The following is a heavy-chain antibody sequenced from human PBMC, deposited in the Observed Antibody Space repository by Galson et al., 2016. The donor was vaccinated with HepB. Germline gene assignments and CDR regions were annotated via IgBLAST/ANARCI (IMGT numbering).Heavy chain of an antibody. Sequence: SLRLSCAASGFTFSSFGIHWVRQAPGKGLEWVAVISYDGSNKYYADFVKGRFTISRDNSKNTVYLQMNSLRADDTAVYYCAKTSAAAGTVGFDEWGQGTLVTVSS. J-gene: IGHJ4*02. D-gene: IGHD6-13*01. V-gene: IGHV3-30*18. CDR3: AKTSAAAGTVGFDE. CDR2: ISYDGSNK. CDR1: GFTFSSFG.